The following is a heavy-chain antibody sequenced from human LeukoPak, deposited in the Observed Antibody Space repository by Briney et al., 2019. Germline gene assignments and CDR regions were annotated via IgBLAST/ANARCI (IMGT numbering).Heavy chain of an antibody. CDR2: IKQDGSEK. V-gene: IGHV3-7*01. Sequence: GGSLRLSCAASGFTFSSYWMSWVRQAPGKGLEWVANIKQDGSEKYYVDSVKGRFTISRDNSKNTLYLQMNSLRAEDTAVYYCAKDVSGYYDSSGYLTHFDYWGQGTLVTVSS. J-gene: IGHJ4*02. CDR1: GFTFSSYW. CDR3: AKDVSGYYDSSGYLTHFDY. D-gene: IGHD3-22*01.